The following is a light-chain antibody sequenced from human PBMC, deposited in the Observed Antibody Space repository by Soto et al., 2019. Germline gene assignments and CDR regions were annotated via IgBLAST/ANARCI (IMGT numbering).Light chain of an antibody. Sequence: QSVLTQPASVSGSPGQSITIYCTGTSSDVGGYNYVSWYQQHPGKAPKLMIYEVSNRPSGVSNRFSGSKSGNTASLTISGLQAEDEADYYCSSYTSSSTPVVFGTGTKVTVL. V-gene: IGLV2-14*01. CDR1: SSDVGGYNY. J-gene: IGLJ1*01. CDR3: SSYTSSSTPVV. CDR2: EVS.